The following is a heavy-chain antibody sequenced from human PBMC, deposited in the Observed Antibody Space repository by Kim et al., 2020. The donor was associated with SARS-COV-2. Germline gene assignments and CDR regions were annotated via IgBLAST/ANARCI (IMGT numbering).Heavy chain of an antibody. Sequence: SETLSLTCTVSGGSVSSGSYYWSWIRQPPGKGLEWIGYIYYSGSTNYNPSLKSRVTISVDTSKNQFSLKLSSVTAADTAVYYCARVFGSGWYLETYYYYGMDVWGQGTTVTVSS. D-gene: IGHD6-19*01. J-gene: IGHJ6*02. V-gene: IGHV4-61*01. CDR1: GGSVSSGSYY. CDR3: ARVFGSGWYLETYYYYGMDV. CDR2: IYYSGST.